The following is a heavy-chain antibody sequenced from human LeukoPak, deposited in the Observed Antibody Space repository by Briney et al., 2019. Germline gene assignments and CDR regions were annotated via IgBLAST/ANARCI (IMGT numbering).Heavy chain of an antibody. V-gene: IGHV1-46*03. J-gene: IGHJ4*02. CDR3: ARHGSGRYYPAEGRVDY. Sequence: ASVKVSCKAFGYGFTTYYIHWVRQAPGQGLEWMGIINPSVGGTTYARKFQGRVTMTRDTSTSTVYMELSSLRSEDTAVYYCARHGSGRYYPAEGRVDYWGQGTLVTVSS. CDR2: INPSVGGT. CDR1: GYGFTTYY. D-gene: IGHD3-10*01.